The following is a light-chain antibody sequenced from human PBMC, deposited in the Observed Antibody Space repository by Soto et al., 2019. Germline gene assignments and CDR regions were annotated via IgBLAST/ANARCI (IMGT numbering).Light chain of an antibody. J-gene: IGLJ2*01. Sequence: QSALTQPASVSGSPGRSITISCTGTSTDIGTYNSVSWYQHHPGKAPKLLIFEVIDRPSGVSDRFSGSKSGNTASLTISGLQSEDEADYYCSSYTVSATLVFGVGTKLTVL. V-gene: IGLV2-14*01. CDR2: EVI. CDR1: STDIGTYNS. CDR3: SSYTVSATLV.